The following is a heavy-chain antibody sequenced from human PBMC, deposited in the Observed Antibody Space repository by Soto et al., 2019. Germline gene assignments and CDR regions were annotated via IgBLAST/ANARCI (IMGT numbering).Heavy chain of an antibody. CDR1: GGSISSGDYY. CDR3: GRSMGFGEPFNWFDP. CDR2: IYYSGGT. V-gene: IGHV4-30-4*01. Sequence: PSETLSLTCTVSGGSISSGDYYWSWIRQPPGKGLEWIGYIYYSGGTYYNPSLKSRVTISVDTSRNQFSLKLSSVTAADTAVYYCGRSMGFGEPFNWFDPWGQGTLVTVSS. D-gene: IGHD3-10*01. J-gene: IGHJ5*02.